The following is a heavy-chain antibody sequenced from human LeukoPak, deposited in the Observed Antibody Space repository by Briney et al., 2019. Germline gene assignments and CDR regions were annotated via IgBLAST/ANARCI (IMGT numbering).Heavy chain of an antibody. CDR2: IRSKANSYAT. CDR3: TRGSGSYNPVDY. CDR1: GFTFSGSG. D-gene: IGHD3-10*01. V-gene: IGHV3-73*01. J-gene: IGHJ4*02. Sequence: GGSLRLSCAASGFTFSGSGMHWVRQASGKGLEWVGRIRSKANSYATSYAASVKGRFTISRDDSRNTAYLQMNSLKTEDTAVYYCTRGSGSYNPVDYWGQGTLVTVSS.